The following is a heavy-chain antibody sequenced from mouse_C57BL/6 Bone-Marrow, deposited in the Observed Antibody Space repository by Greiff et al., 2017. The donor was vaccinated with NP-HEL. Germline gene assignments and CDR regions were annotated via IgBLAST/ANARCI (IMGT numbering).Heavy chain of an antibody. D-gene: IGHD2-4*01. CDR3: ARGAIYYDSYWYFDV. J-gene: IGHJ1*03. CDR2: FHPYNDDT. CDR1: GYTLTTYP. Sequence: QVQLQQSGAELVKPGASVKMSCKASGYTLTTYPIEWMKQNHGKSLEWIGNFHPYNDDTKYNEKFKGKATLTVEKSSSTVYLELSRLTSDDSAVYYCARGAIYYDSYWYFDVWGTGTTVTVSS. V-gene: IGHV1-47*01.